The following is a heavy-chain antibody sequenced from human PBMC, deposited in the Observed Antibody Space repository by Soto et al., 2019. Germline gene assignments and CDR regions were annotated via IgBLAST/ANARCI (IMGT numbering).Heavy chain of an antibody. D-gene: IGHD3-10*01. CDR2: ISGSGGST. Sequence: GGSLRLSCAASGFTFSSYAMSWVRQAPGKGLEWVSAISGSGGSTYYADSVKGRFTISRDNSKNTLYLQMNSLRAEDTAVYYCAKAHYYGSGSYYSHFDYWGQGTLVTVSS. CDR3: AKAHYYGSGSYYSHFDY. CDR1: GFTFSSYA. V-gene: IGHV3-23*01. J-gene: IGHJ4*02.